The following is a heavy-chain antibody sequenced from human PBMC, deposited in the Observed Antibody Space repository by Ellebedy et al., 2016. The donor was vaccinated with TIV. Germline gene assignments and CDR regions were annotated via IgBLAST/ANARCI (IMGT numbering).Heavy chain of an antibody. J-gene: IGHJ6*02. V-gene: IGHV3-11*06. CDR1: GFTFSDYY. Sequence: GESLKISCAASGFTFSDYYMSWIRQAPGKGLEWVSYISSSSSYTNYADSVKGRFTISRDNAKNSLYLQMNSLRAEYTAVYYCARDLSVTRRYYGMDVWGQGTTVTVSS. CDR3: ARDLSVTRRYYGMDV. CDR2: ISSSSSYT.